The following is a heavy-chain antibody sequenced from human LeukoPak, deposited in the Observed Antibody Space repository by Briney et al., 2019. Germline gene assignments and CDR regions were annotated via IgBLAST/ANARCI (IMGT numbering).Heavy chain of an antibody. J-gene: IGHJ3*02. V-gene: IGHV3-11*01. CDR3: AREYCSSTSCYLPWAFDI. Sequence: GGSLRLSCAASGFTFSDYYVSWIRQAPGKGLEWVSCISSSGSTIYYADSVKGRFTISRDNAKNSLYLQMNSLRAEDTAVYYCAREYCSSTSCYLPWAFDIWGQGTMVTVSS. CDR1: GFTFSDYY. D-gene: IGHD2-2*01. CDR2: ISSSGSTI.